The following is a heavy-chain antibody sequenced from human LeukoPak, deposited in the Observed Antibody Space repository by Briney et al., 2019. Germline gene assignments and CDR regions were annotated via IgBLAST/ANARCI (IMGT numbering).Heavy chain of an antibody. CDR3: ARLSSGWSRTDY. Sequence: GGSLRLSCAASGFTFSSYEMNWVRQAPGKGLERVSYISSSGSPIYYADSVKGRFTISRDNTKNSLFLQMNSLRAEDTAVYYCARLSSGWSRTDYWGQGTLVTVSS. J-gene: IGHJ4*02. CDR1: GFTFSSYE. V-gene: IGHV3-48*03. D-gene: IGHD6-19*01. CDR2: ISSSGSPI.